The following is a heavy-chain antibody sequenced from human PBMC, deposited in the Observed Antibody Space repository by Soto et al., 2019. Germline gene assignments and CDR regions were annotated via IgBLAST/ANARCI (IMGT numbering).Heavy chain of an antibody. CDR1: GDSVSSSSVT. D-gene: IGHD3-16*01. Sequence: SQTLSLTCAISGDSVSSSSVTWNWIRQSPSRGLEWLGRTYYRSKWYNTYAVSVKSRITINADTSKNQFSLHLTSVTPEDTAVYYCAREGVNLFDPWGQGTQVTVSS. CDR2: TYYRSKWYN. CDR3: AREGVNLFDP. J-gene: IGHJ5*02. V-gene: IGHV6-1*01.